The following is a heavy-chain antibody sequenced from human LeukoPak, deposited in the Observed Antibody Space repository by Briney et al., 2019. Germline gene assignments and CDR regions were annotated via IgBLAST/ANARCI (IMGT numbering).Heavy chain of an antibody. CDR1: GGSISSYY. CDR3: AGNSGSSGWYPYYYYYMDV. CDR2: IYYSGST. J-gene: IGHJ6*03. Sequence: PSETLSLTCTVSGGSISSYYWSWIRQPPGKGLEWIGYIYYSGSTNYNPSLKSRVTISVDTSKNQFSLKLSSVTAADTAVYYCAGNSGSSGWYPYYYYYMDVWGKGTPVTVSS. D-gene: IGHD6-19*01. V-gene: IGHV4-59*01.